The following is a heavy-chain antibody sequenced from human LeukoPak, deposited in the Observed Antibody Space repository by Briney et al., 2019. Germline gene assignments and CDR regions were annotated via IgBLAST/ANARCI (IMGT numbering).Heavy chain of an antibody. CDR3: ARALVDGYKELGY. Sequence: GASVKVSCKASGYTFTTYGITWVRQAPGQGLEWMGWISAYKGNTNYAQKLQGRVTMTTDTSTSTAYMELRSLRSDDTAVYYCARALVDGYKELGYWGQGTLVTVSS. CDR2: ISAYKGNT. CDR1: GYTFTTYG. J-gene: IGHJ4*02. V-gene: IGHV1-18*01. D-gene: IGHD5-24*01.